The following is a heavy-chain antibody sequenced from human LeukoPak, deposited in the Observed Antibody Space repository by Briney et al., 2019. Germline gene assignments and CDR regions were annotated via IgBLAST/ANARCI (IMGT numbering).Heavy chain of an antibody. Sequence: GGSLRLSCAASGFTFSTYAMHWVRQAPGKGLEWVAVIWYDGSDKYYADSVKGRFTISRDNSKNTLYLQMNSLSAEDTAVYYCVKDVDYWSSRSYSGHSVSWGQGILVTVSS. CDR1: GFTFSTYA. D-gene: IGHD3-10*01. V-gene: IGHV3-33*06. CDR3: VKDVDYWSSRSYSGHSVS. CDR2: IWYDGSDK. J-gene: IGHJ4*02.